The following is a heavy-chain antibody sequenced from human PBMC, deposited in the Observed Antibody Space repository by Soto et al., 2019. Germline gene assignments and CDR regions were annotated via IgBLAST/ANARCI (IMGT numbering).Heavy chain of an antibody. CDR2: ISGKNGNT. Sequence: QVHLVQSGGELKKPGASVKVSCKASGYSCSDFGITWVRQAPGQGLEWMGWISGKNGNTNYAQKVKGRVTLTADTSTSTAYMEMRALTSDDTGIYYCARSYYSEDTGAFENWGQGTPVTVSS. D-gene: IGHD4-4*01. J-gene: IGHJ4*02. CDR3: ARSYYSEDTGAFEN. V-gene: IGHV1-18*04. CDR1: GYSCSDFG.